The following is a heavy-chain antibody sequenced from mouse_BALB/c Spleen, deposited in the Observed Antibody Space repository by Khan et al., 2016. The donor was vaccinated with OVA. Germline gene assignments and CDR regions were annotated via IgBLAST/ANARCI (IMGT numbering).Heavy chain of an antibody. Sequence: EVKLQQSGAELVKSGATVKLSCTASGLNIRDTYMHWLKQWPGQGLEWIGRIDPQNGNTKYDPKFQGKATITADKANNTAYLQISRLRSEDTAVYYCARTARKWGQGTTLTVSS. J-gene: IGHJ2*01. CDR1: GLNIRDTY. CDR3: ARTARK. D-gene: IGHD6-1*01. V-gene: IGHV14-3*02. CDR2: IDPQNGNT.